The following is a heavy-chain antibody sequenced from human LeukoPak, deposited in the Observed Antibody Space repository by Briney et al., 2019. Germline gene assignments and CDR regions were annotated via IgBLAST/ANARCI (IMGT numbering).Heavy chain of an antibody. CDR2: ISYDGANK. J-gene: IGHJ4*02. D-gene: IGHD6-13*01. Sequence: GGSLRLSCAASGFSFINYPMHWVRQAPGKGLEWVAVISYDGANKFYEGSVQGRFTVSRDNSKNTLFLQLNSLRAEDTAVYYCARDLSRSWSLRYFDYWGQGTLVTVSS. CDR1: GFSFINYP. CDR3: ARDLSRSWSLRYFDY. V-gene: IGHV3-30-3*01.